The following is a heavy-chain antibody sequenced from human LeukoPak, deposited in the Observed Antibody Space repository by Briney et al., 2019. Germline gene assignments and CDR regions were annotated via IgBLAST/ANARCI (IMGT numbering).Heavy chain of an antibody. CDR3: ARTLDYGDFVFYFDY. D-gene: IGHD4-17*01. J-gene: IGHJ4*02. Sequence: GGSLRLSCAASGFTFSSYSMNWVRQAPGKGLEWVSYISSSGSSIYYADSVKGRFTISRDNAKNSLYLQMNSLRAEDTAVYYCARTLDYGDFVFYFDYWGQGTLVTVSS. V-gene: IGHV3-48*04. CDR1: GFTFSSYS. CDR2: ISSSGSSI.